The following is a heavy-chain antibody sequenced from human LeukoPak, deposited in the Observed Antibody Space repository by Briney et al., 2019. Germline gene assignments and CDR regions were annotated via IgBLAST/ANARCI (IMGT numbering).Heavy chain of an antibody. Sequence: PGGSLRLSCAASGFTVSSNYMSWVRQAPGKGLEWVSVIYSGGRTYYADSVKGRFTISRDNYKNTLYLQMNSLRAEDTAVYYCARERGDYGGNSYYGMDVWGQGTTVTVSS. D-gene: IGHD4-23*01. CDR2: IYSGGRT. J-gene: IGHJ6*02. CDR3: ARERGDYGGNSYYGMDV. V-gene: IGHV3-53*01. CDR1: GFTVSSNY.